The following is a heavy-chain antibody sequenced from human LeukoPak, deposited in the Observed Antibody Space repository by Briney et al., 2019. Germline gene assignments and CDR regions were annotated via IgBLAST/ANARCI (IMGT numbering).Heavy chain of an antibody. CDR1: GFTFSSYA. D-gene: IGHD3-22*01. V-gene: IGHV3-23*01. CDR3: AKGHYYDSSGYYSY. Sequence: GGSLRLSCAASGFTFSSYATSWVRQAPGKGLEWVSAISGSGGSTYYADSVKGRFTISRDNSKNTLYLQMNSLRAEDTAVYYCAKGHYYDSSGYYSYWGQGTLVTVSS. J-gene: IGHJ4*02. CDR2: ISGSGGST.